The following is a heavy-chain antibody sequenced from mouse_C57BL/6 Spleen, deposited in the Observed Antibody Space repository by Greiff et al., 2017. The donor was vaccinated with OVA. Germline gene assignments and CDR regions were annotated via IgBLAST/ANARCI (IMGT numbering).Heavy chain of an antibody. Sequence: VQLQQSGPELVKPGASVKISCKASGYTFTDYYMNWVKQSHGKSLEWIGDINPNNGGTSYNQKFKGKATLTVDKSSSTAYMELRSLTSEDSAVYYGARQRTTVVAYYYAMDYWGQGTSVTVSS. CDR3: ARQRTTVVAYYYAMDY. CDR1: GYTFTDYY. CDR2: INPNNGGT. V-gene: IGHV1-26*01. J-gene: IGHJ4*01. D-gene: IGHD1-1*01.